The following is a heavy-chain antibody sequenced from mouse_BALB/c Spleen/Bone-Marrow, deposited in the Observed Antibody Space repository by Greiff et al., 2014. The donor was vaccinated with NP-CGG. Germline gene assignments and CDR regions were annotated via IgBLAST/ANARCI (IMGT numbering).Heavy chain of an antibody. D-gene: IGHD2-13*01. CDR3: ARRDYSFAY. Sequence: VQLQQSGAELVRPGTSVKVSCKASGYAFTNYLIEWVKQRPGQGIEWVGVINPGSGGTNYNEKFMGKATLTEDKSSITAYMQLSSLTSDDSAVYFCARRDYSFAYWGQGTLLTVSA. J-gene: IGHJ3*01. CDR2: INPGSGGT. CDR1: GYAFTNYL. V-gene: IGHV1-54*01.